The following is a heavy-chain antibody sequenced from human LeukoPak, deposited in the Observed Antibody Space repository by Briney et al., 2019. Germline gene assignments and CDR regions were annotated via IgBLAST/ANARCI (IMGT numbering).Heavy chain of an antibody. CDR3: SGGGETYYFDY. V-gene: IGHV3-30*03. Sequence: GGSLRLSCAASGFTFSNYGMHWGRQAPGKGLEWVAVMSDDGSNKYFADSVKGRFAISRDNSKNTLYLQMNSLRAEDTAVYYCSGGGETYYFDYWGQGTLVAVSS. J-gene: IGHJ4*02. CDR2: MSDDGSNK. D-gene: IGHD2-15*01. CDR1: GFTFSNYG.